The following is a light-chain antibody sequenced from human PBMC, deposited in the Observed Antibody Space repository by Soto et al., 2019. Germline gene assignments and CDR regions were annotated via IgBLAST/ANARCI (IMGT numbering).Light chain of an antibody. Sequence: IQLTQSPTSLSASVGDRVTITCRASQGISSYLAWYQQKPGKAPKLLIYAASTLQSGVPLRFSGSGSVTSVTLTISSLQPEDVAAYYCQQHLNCPITFGQGTRLEIK. V-gene: IGKV1-9*01. CDR1: QGISSY. CDR2: AAS. CDR3: QQHLNCPIT. J-gene: IGKJ5*01.